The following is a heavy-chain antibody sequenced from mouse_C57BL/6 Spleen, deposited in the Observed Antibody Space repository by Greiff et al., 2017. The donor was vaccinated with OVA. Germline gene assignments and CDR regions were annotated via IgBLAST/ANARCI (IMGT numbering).Heavy chain of an antibody. CDR1: GFNIKDYY. V-gene: IGHV14-2*01. J-gene: IGHJ2*01. Sequence: VQLQQSGAELVKPGASVKLSCTASGFNIKDYYMHWVKQRTEQGLEWIGRIDPEDGDTKYAPKFQGKATITADTSSNTAYLQLSSLTSEDTAVYYCAREYYGSSQYYFDYWGQGTTLTVSS. D-gene: IGHD1-1*01. CDR3: AREYYGSSQYYFDY. CDR2: IDPEDGDT.